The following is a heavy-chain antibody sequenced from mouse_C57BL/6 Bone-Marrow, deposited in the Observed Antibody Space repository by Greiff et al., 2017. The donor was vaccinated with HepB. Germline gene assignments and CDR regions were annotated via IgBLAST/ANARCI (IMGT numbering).Heavy chain of an antibody. J-gene: IGHJ4*01. CDR2: IRNKANGYTT. CDR3: ARSDLDY. V-gene: IGHV7-3*01. CDR1: GFTFTDYY. Sequence: EVQVVESGGGLVQPGGSLSLSCAASGFTFTDYYMSWVRQPPGKALEWLGFIRNKANGYTTEYSASVKGRFTISRDKSQSILYLQMNALGAEDSATYYCARSDLDYWGQGSSVTVSS.